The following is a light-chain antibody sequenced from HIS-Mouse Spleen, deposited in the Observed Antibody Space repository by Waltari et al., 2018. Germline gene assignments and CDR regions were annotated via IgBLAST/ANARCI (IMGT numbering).Light chain of an antibody. CDR1: QGISSA. Sequence: AIQLTQSPSSLPASVGDRVTITCRASQGISSALACYQQKPGKAPKLLIYDASSLESGVPSRFSGSGSGTDFTLTISSLQPEDFATYDCQQFNSYPRTFGGGTKVEIK. CDR2: DAS. V-gene: IGKV1-13*02. J-gene: IGKJ4*01. CDR3: QQFNSYPRT.